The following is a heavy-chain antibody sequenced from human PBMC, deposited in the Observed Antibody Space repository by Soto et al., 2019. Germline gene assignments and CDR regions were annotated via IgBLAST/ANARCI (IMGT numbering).Heavy chain of an antibody. Sequence: SVKVSCKASGYTFSSYAISWVLQAPGQGLEWMGGIIPIFGTANYAQKFQGRVTITADKSTSTAYMELSSLRSEDTAVYYCARESRYYYGSGSYYPDAFDIWGQGTMVTVSS. V-gene: IGHV1-69*06. CDR1: GYTFSSYA. J-gene: IGHJ3*02. D-gene: IGHD3-10*01. CDR3: ARESRYYYGSGSYYPDAFDI. CDR2: IIPIFGTA.